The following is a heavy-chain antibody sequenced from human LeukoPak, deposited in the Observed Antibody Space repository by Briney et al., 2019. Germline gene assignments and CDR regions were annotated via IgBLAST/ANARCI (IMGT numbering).Heavy chain of an antibody. CDR3: ARGTGALWYYDSSGYSLDY. V-gene: IGHV4-34*01. CDR2: INHSGST. CDR1: GGSFSGYY. D-gene: IGHD3-22*01. J-gene: IGHJ4*02. Sequence: SESLSLTCAVYGGSFSGYYWSWIRRPPGKRLEWIGEINHSGSTNYNPSLKSRVTISVDTSKNQFSLKLSSVTAADTAVYYCARGTGALWYYDSSGYSLDYWGQGTLVTVSS.